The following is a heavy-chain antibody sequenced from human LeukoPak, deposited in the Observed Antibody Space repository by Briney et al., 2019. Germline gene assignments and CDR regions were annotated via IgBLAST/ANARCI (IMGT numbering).Heavy chain of an antibody. D-gene: IGHD6-19*01. V-gene: IGHV4-34*01. CDR3: ARGEPDSSGMTHSVDY. CDR2: INHSGST. Sequence: SETLSLTCAVYGGSFSGYYWSWIRQPPGKGLEWIGEINHSGSTNYNPSLKSRVTISVDTSKNQFSLKLSSVTAADTAVYYCARGEPDSSGMTHSVDYWGQGTLVTVSS. CDR1: GGSFSGYY. J-gene: IGHJ4*02.